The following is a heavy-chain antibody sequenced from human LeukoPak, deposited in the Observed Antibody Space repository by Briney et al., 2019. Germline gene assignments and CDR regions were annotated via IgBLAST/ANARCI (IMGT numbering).Heavy chain of an antibody. Sequence: GGSLRLSCAASGFTFSSYGMHWVRQAPGKGLEWVAVISYDGSNKYYADSVKGRFTISRDNSKNTLYLQMNSLRAEDTAVYYCAKDPLNPIAYCGGDCYSDYFDYWGQGTLVTVSS. CDR2: ISYDGSNK. CDR1: GFTFSSYG. CDR3: AKDPLNPIAYCGGDCYSDYFDY. V-gene: IGHV3-30*18. D-gene: IGHD2-21*02. J-gene: IGHJ4*02.